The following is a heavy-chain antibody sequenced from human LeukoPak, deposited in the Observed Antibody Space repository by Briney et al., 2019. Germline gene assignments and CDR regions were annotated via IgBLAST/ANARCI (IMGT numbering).Heavy chain of an antibody. V-gene: IGHV1-46*01. CDR1: GYTFTSNY. Sequence: ASVKVSCKAFGYTFTSNYMHWVRQAPGQGPEWMGVISPSGGSTTYAQKFQGRVTLTRDMSTSTDYLELRSLRSDDTAVYYCARWAQPYHYYYMDVWGKGTTVTISS. J-gene: IGHJ6*03. CDR2: ISPSGGST. CDR3: ARWAQPYHYYYMDV.